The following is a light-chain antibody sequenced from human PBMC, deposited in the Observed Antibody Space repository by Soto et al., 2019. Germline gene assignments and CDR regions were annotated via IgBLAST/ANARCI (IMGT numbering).Light chain of an antibody. V-gene: IGLV1-44*01. CDR2: SNN. CDR1: SSNIGSNT. CDR3: AAWDDGLNGVI. Sequence: QSVLTQPPSASGTPGQRVTISCSGSSSNIGSNTVNWYQQLPGTAPKLLIYSNNQRPSGVPDRFSGAKSGTSASLAISGLQSEDETDYSCAAWDDGLNGVIFGGGTKLTAL. J-gene: IGLJ2*01.